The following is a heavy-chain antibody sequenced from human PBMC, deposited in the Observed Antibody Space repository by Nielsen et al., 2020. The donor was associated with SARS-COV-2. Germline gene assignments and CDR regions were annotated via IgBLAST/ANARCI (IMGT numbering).Heavy chain of an antibody. Sequence: GGSLRLSCAASGFRFSSYDMHWVRQVTGKGLEWVAGIGTIGDEFYPGSVKGRFTISTDLSNNTLYLQMNSLRVEDTAIYYCTKGAQLGDYWGQGTLVTVSS. D-gene: IGHD6-13*01. V-gene: IGHV3-13*01. CDR1: GFRFSSYD. J-gene: IGHJ4*02. CDR2: IGTIGDE. CDR3: TKGAQLGDY.